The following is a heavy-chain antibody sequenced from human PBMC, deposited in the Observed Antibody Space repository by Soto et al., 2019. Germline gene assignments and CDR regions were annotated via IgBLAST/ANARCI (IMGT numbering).Heavy chain of an antibody. D-gene: IGHD2-2*01. CDR2: INPSDSSV. V-gene: IGHV5-51*01. Sequence: EVQLVQSGAEVREPGESLKISCQGSGYSFPNNWIGWVRQMPGKGLEWMGIINPSDSSVRYSPSFQGQVTISVDKSVNTAYLQRSNLQASDTAMYYCVRHVRHGSSYLVRSLDPWGRCALVTVSS. CDR3: VRHVRHGSSYLVRSLDP. CDR1: GYSFPNNW. J-gene: IGHJ2*01.